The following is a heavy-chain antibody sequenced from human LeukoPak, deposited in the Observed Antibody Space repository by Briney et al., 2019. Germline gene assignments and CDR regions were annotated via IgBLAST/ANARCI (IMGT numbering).Heavy chain of an antibody. CDR3: ARGPRIRTPYYYYYYMDV. J-gene: IGHJ6*03. V-gene: IGHV4-34*01. D-gene: IGHD2-15*01. CDR2: INHSGST. CDR1: GGSFSGYY. Sequence: SETLSLTCAVYGGSFSGYYWSWIRQPPGKGLEWIGEINHSGSTNYNPSLKSRVTISVDTSKNQFSLKLSSVTAADTAVYYCARGPRIRTPYYYYYYMDVWGKGTTVTVSS.